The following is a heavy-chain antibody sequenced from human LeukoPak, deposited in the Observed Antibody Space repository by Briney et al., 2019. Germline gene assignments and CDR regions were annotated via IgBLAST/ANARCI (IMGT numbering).Heavy chain of an antibody. Sequence: SETLSLTCTVSGGSISSGNYYWSWIRQPAGKGLEWIGYVDHTGSTNFNPSLNGRVSISRDTTKNLFSLRLRSVTAADTAVYFCARGRVSSSTWYSTYYYYFYMDVWGKGTTVTVSS. V-gene: IGHV4-61*10. CDR1: GGSISSGNYY. CDR3: ARGRVSSSTWYSTYYYYFYMDV. J-gene: IGHJ6*03. D-gene: IGHD1-1*01. CDR2: VDHTGST.